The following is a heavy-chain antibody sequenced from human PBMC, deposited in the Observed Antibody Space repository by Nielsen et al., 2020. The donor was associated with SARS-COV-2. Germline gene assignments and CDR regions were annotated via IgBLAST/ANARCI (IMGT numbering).Heavy chain of an antibody. CDR1: GDSMGSSDYY. V-gene: IGHV4-39*01. CDR2: IYYSGIT. CDR3: ARLNRRILTPLALASLRFDF. Sequence: SETLSLTCNVSGDSMGSSDYYWAFHRQPPGRGLEWVGSIYYSGITYYNPSLKSRVTMSVDTSKNQFSLRLNSVTAADTAVYYCARLNRRILTPLALASLRFDFWGQGALVTVSS. D-gene: IGHD3-3*02. J-gene: IGHJ4*02.